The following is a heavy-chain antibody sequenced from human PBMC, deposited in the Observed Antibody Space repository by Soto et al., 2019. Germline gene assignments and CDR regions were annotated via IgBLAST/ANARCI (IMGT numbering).Heavy chain of an antibody. Sequence: QVQLVQSGAEVRTPGASVKISCKASGYTFRSHGVQWVRQAPGQRLEWVGWSNGGNGFTKYSQEFQDRVTITRDAAASTIYMELHSLTSDDTAVDYCARLRYSDALDVWGQGTTVTVSS. D-gene: IGHD4-17*01. CDR1: GYTFRSHG. CDR2: SNGGNGFT. V-gene: IGHV1-3*02. J-gene: IGHJ6*02. CDR3: ARLRYSDALDV.